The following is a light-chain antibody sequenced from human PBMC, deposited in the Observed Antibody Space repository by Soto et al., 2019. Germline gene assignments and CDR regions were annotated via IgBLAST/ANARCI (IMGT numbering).Light chain of an antibody. CDR1: QSISSY. V-gene: IGKV1-17*02. CDR3: LQHQSYPLT. J-gene: IGKJ4*01. CDR2: DAS. Sequence: DIQMTQSPSSLSASVGDRVTITCRASQSISSYLNWLQQKPGKGPKRLIYDASNLQSGVPSRFSGSGSGTEFTLTISNLQPEDFATYYCLQHQSYPLTFGGGTKVDIK.